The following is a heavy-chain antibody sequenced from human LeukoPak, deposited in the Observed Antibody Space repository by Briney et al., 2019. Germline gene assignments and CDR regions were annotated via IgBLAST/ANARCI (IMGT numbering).Heavy chain of an antibody. CDR2: ISPNSGGT. V-gene: IGHV1-2*02. Sequence: ASVKVSCKASGYTFTGYYMHWVRQAPGQGLEWMGWISPNSGGTIYAPKFQGRVTMTRDTSITTAYMELSWLKSDDTALYYCARVEGSASSYGDWGQGTLVTVSS. CDR1: GYTFTGYY. CDR3: ARVEGSASSYGD. J-gene: IGHJ4*02. D-gene: IGHD3-16*01.